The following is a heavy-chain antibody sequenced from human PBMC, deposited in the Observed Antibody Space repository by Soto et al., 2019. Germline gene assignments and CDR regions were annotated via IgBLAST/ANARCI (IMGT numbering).Heavy chain of an antibody. CDR3: AKSDYYGSGSYDLLDTEIDY. J-gene: IGHJ4*02. D-gene: IGHD3-10*01. CDR1: GFTFSSYG. CDR2: ISYDGSNK. V-gene: IGHV3-30*18. Sequence: QVQLVESGGGVVQPGRSLRLSCAASGFTFSSYGMHWVRQAPGKGLEWVAVISYDGSNKYYADSVKGRFTISRDNSKNTLYLQMNSLRAEDTAVYYCAKSDYYGSGSYDLLDTEIDYWGQGTLVTVSS.